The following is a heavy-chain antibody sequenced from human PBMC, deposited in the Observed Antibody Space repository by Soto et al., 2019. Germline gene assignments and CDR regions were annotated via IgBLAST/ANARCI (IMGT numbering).Heavy chain of an antibody. CDR3: VKDRDSNSWPSRDV. J-gene: IGHJ6*02. Sequence: QVHLVQSGAEVKKPGASVNVSCKTSGYTFTRNGISWVRQAPGQGLEWMGWISPNSGNIKYAQKLQGRVIMTTDTSTSTAYMELRSLRSDDTAVYYCVKDRDSNSWPSRDVWGQGTTVTVSS. D-gene: IGHD3-22*01. CDR1: GYTFTRNG. CDR2: ISPNSGNI. V-gene: IGHV1-18*01.